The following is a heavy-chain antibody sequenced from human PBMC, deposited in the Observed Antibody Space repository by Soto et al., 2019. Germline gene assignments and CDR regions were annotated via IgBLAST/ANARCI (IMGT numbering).Heavy chain of an antibody. D-gene: IGHD5-12*01. J-gene: IGHJ6*03. V-gene: IGHV1-46*03. CDR2: INPSGGST. Sequence: ASVKVSCKASGYTFTSYYMHWVRQAPGQGLEWMGIINPSGGSTSYAQKFQGRVTMTRDTSTSTGYMELSSLRSEDAAVYYCARSGHYYYMDVWGKGTTVTVSS. CDR1: GYTFTSYY. CDR3: ARSGHYYYMDV.